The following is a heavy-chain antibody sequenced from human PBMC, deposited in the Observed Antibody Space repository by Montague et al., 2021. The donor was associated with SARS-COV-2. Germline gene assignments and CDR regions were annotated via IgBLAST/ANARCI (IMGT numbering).Heavy chain of an antibody. J-gene: IGHJ6*02. V-gene: IGHV4-38-2*02. CDR3: ARDITPGMDV. Sequence: SETLSLTCIVSGYSISSGYYWGWFRQPPGKGLERLGFIEYSGSTYYNPPLKTRVTMSLDTSKNQFSLKLTSVTAVDTALYYCARDITPGMDVWGRGTTVTVSS. CDR2: IEYSGST. CDR1: GYSISSGYY.